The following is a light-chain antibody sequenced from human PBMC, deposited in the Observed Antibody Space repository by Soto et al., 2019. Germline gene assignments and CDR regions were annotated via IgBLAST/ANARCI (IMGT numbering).Light chain of an antibody. CDR2: EVS. V-gene: IGLV2-14*01. CDR3: SSYTSSGHGVV. CDR1: SSDVGGYNY. J-gene: IGLJ2*01. Sequence: QSALTQPASVSGSPGQSITISCTGTSSDVGGYNYVSWYQQHPGKAPKLMIYEVSNRPSGVSNRFFGSKSANTVSLTISGLQAEDEADYYCSSYTSSGHGVVFGGGTKLTVL.